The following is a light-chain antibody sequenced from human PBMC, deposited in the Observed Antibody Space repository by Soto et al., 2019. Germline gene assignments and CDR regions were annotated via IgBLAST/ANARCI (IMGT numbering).Light chain of an antibody. CDR1: QSVSSN. CDR3: QQYNNWPPWT. CDR2: GAS. Sequence: EIVMTQYPATLSVSPGERATLSCRASQSVSSNLACYQQKPGQAPRLLIYGASTRATGIPARFSGSGSGTEFTLTISSLQSGDFAVYYCQQYNNWPPWTCGQGTKVDI. V-gene: IGKV3-15*01. J-gene: IGKJ1*01.